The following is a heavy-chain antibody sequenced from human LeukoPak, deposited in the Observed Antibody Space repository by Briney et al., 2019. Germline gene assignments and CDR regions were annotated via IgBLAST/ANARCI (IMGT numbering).Heavy chain of an antibody. CDR3: ARAVRAKNYDFWSGSTKTYYYYMDV. CDR1: GYTFTSYD. V-gene: IGHV1-8*01. Sequence: ASVKVSCKASGYTFTSYDINWVRQATGQGLEWMGWMNPNSGNTGYAQKFQGRVTMTRNTSISTAYMELSSLRSEDTAVYYCARAVRAKNYDFWSGSTKTYYYYMDVWGKGTTVTVSS. D-gene: IGHD3-3*01. CDR2: MNPNSGNT. J-gene: IGHJ6*03.